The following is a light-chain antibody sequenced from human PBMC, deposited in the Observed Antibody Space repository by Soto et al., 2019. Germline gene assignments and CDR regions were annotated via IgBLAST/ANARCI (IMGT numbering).Light chain of an antibody. CDR3: QQSYSTPLT. CDR2: GAS. CDR1: QSITSN. J-gene: IGKJ4*01. Sequence: DIQMTQSPSSLSASVGDRVTITCRASQSITSNLNWYQQKPGKAPNLLIYGASSLQSGVPSRFSGSGSGTDFTLTISSVQPGDFATYYCQQSYSTPLTFGGGTKVEIK. V-gene: IGKV1-39*01.